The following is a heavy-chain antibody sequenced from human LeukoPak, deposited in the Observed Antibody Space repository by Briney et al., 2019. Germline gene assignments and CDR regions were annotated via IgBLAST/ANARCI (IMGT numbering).Heavy chain of an antibody. V-gene: IGHV3-23*01. Sequence: GGSLRLYCAASGFTFSSHAMRWVRQAPGKGLEWVSAISGSGGSTYYADSVKGRFTISRDNSKNTLYLQMNSLRAEDTAVYYCAKGRIDYGDYVYFDYWGQGTLVTGSS. CDR1: GFTFSSHA. CDR2: ISGSGGST. CDR3: AKGRIDYGDYVYFDY. D-gene: IGHD4-17*01. J-gene: IGHJ4*02.